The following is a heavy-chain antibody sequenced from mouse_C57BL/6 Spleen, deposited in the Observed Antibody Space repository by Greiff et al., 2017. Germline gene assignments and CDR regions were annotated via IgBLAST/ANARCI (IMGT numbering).Heavy chain of an antibody. V-gene: IGHV1-81*01. CDR2: IYPRSGNT. CDR3: ARLYSNYAWFAY. CDR1: GYTFTSYG. Sequence: VQLVESGAELARPGASVKLSCKASGYTFTSYGISWVKQRTGQGLEWIGEIYPRSGNTYYNEKFKGKATLTADKSSSTAYMELRSLTSEDSAVYFCARLYSNYAWFAYWGQGTLVTVSA. J-gene: IGHJ3*01. D-gene: IGHD2-5*01.